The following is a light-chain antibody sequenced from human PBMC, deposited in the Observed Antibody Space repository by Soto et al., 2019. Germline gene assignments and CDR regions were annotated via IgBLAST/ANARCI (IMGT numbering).Light chain of an antibody. CDR1: QSVSTRS. CDR2: GSS. Sequence: EIVLTQSPGTLSVSRGERATVSCRASQSVSTRSLAWYQQKPGQAPRLLIYGSSNRATDIPDRFSGSGSGIDFTLTINILEPEDFECYYCQHDDNSLTFGHGTNVYI. V-gene: IGKV3-20*01. J-gene: IGKJ3*01. CDR3: QHDDNSLT.